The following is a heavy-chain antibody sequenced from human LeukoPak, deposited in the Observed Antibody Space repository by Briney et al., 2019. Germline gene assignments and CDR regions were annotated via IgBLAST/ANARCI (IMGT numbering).Heavy chain of an antibody. D-gene: IGHD3-16*01. CDR2: IYYSGST. V-gene: IGHV4-39*01. J-gene: IGHJ1*01. CDR1: GGSISSSSYY. Sequence: SETLSLTCTVSGGSISSSSYYWGWIRQPPGKGLEWIGSIYYSGSTYYNPSLKSRVTISVDTSKNQFSLKLSSVTAADTAVYYCARHSFGLVAAVRDSAPKYFQHWGQGTLVTVSS. CDR3: ARHSFGLVAAVRDSAPKYFQH.